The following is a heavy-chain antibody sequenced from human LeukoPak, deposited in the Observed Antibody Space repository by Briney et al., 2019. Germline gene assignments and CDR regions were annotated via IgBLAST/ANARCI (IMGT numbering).Heavy chain of an antibody. V-gene: IGHV3-74*01. CDR2: INSDGSST. Sequence: GGSLRLSCAASGFTFSSYRMHWVRQAPGKGLVWVSRINSDGSSTSYADSVKGRFTISRDNAKNTLYLQMNSLRAEDTAVYYCAREGGYSSGWTEGYFDYWGQGTLVTVSS. CDR1: GFTFSSYR. CDR3: AREGGYSSGWTEGYFDY. D-gene: IGHD6-19*01. J-gene: IGHJ4*02.